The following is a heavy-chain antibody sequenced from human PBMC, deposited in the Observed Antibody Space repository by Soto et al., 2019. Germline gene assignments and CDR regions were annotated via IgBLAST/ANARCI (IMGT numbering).Heavy chain of an antibody. D-gene: IGHD6-19*01. V-gene: IGHV3-33*01. Sequence: GGSLRLSCAASGFTFSSYGMHWVRQAPGKGLEWVAVIWYDGSNKYYADSVKGRFTISRDNSKNTLYLQMNSLRAEDTAVYYCARDDRYSSGIYYYYGMDVWGQGTTVTVSS. CDR3: ARDDRYSSGIYYYYGMDV. CDR1: GFTFSSYG. J-gene: IGHJ6*02. CDR2: IWYDGSNK.